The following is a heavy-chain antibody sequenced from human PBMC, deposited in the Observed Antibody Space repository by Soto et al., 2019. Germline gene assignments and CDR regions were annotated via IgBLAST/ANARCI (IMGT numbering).Heavy chain of an antibody. V-gene: IGHV5-51*01. CDR1: GYSFTSYW. CDR3: ARLGGYSSSWYPDDAFDI. Sequence: PGESLKISCKGSGYSFTSYWIGWVRQMPGKGLEWMGIIYPGDSDTRYSPSFQGQVTISADKSISTAYLQWSSLKASDTAMYYCARLGGYSSSWYPDDAFDIWGQGTMVTVS. J-gene: IGHJ3*02. CDR2: IYPGDSDT. D-gene: IGHD6-13*01.